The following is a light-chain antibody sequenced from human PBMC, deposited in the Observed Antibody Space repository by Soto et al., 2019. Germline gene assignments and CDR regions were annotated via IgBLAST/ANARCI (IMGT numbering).Light chain of an antibody. J-gene: IGLJ2*01. CDR3: QAWDSSTAV. Sequence: SYEPTQPPSVSVSPGQTASITCSGDKLGDKYACWYQQQSGQSPVLVIYQDTKRPSGIPERFSGSNSGNTATLTISGTQAMDEADYYCQAWDSSTAVFGGGTKVTVL. CDR2: QDT. V-gene: IGLV3-1*01. CDR1: KLGDKY.